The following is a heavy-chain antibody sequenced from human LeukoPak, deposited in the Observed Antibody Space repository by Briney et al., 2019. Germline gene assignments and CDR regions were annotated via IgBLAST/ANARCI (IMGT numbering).Heavy chain of an antibody. J-gene: IGHJ3*01. CDR3: ASGIAYYQPSKNAFDF. Sequence: SETLSLTCTVSGVSISNAGYLWSWIRQPPGKGLEYIGYIYDSEGTYYNPSLKSRVTVSVDRSKNQFSLKVYSVSAADTAVYYGASGIAYYQPSKNAFDFWGQGTMVIVSS. CDR2: IYDSEGT. D-gene: IGHD2-2*01. CDR1: GVSISNAGYL. V-gene: IGHV4-30-2*01.